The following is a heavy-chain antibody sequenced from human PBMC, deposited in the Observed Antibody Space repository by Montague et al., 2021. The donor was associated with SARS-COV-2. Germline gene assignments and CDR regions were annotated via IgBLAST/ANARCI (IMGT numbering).Heavy chain of an antibody. Sequence: SETLSLTCAVYGASFNGYYWTWIRQPPGKGLEWIGEINHSGSTSYNPSLRSRVTISVDTSKNQFSLKLTSVIAADTAVYYCTRRLHGFNRHYFDYWGQGTLVTVSS. V-gene: IGHV4-34*01. CDR3: TRRLHGFNRHYFDY. D-gene: IGHD5-24*01. J-gene: IGHJ4*02. CDR2: INHSGST. CDR1: GASFNGYY.